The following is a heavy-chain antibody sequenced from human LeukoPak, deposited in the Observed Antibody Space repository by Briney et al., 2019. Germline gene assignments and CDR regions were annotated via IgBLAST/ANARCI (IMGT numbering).Heavy chain of an antibody. D-gene: IGHD3-10*01. CDR3: AKDIMVRGVINPIFDY. CDR1: GFTFSSYA. Sequence: GGSLRLSCAASGFTFSSYAMHWVRQAPGKGLEWVSGISWNSGSIGYADSVKGRFTISRDNAKNSLYLQMNSLRAEDTALYYCAKDIMVRGVINPIFDYWGQGTLVTVSS. J-gene: IGHJ4*02. CDR2: ISWNSGSI. V-gene: IGHV3-9*01.